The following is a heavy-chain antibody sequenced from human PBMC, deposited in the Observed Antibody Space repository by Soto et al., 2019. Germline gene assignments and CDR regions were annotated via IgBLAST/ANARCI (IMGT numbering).Heavy chain of an antibody. CDR2: IIPIFGTA. CDR3: ATEGRGGAFDV. D-gene: IGHD3-16*01. Sequence: QVRLVQSGAEMKKPGSSVKVSCKASGGTFSNQAISWVRQAPGQGHEWMGVIIPIFGTANYALNFQGRVTLTADESTSTAYMELRSLRSEDTAVYYCATEGRGGAFDVWGQGTLVTVSS. J-gene: IGHJ3*01. CDR1: GGTFSNQA. V-gene: IGHV1-69*12.